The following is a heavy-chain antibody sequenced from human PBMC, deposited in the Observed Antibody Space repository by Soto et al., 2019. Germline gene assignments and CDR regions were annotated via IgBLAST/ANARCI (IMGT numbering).Heavy chain of an antibody. Sequence: EVQLVESGGGLVQPGGSLKLSCAASGLSFSGSAMHWVRQASGKGLEWVGRIRSKGNSYATAYAASVKGRFIISRDDSKNTAYLQMNSLKTEDTAVYYSTPGPNFDILTDHYYGMDVWGQGTTVTVSS. CDR3: TPGPNFDILTDHYYGMDV. CDR2: IRSKGNSYAT. CDR1: GLSFSGSA. J-gene: IGHJ6*02. D-gene: IGHD3-9*01. V-gene: IGHV3-73*02.